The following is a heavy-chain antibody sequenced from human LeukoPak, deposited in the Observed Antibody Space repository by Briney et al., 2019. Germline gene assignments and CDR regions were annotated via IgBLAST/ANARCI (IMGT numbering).Heavy chain of an antibody. CDR3: ARETYYYDSSGYYYEILDY. Sequence: PGGSLRLSCAASGFTFSSYSMNWVRQAPGKGLEWVSSISSSNSYIYYADSVKGRFTISRDNAKNSLYLQMNSLRAEDTAVYYCARETYYYDSSGYYYEILDYWGQGTLVTVSS. J-gene: IGHJ4*02. CDR2: ISSSNSYI. V-gene: IGHV3-21*01. D-gene: IGHD3-22*01. CDR1: GFTFSSYS.